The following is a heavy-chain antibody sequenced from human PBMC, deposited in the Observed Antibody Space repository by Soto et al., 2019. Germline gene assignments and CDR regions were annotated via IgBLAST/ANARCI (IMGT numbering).Heavy chain of an antibody. D-gene: IGHD6-19*01. CDR1: GFTFSSYG. J-gene: IGHJ4*02. CDR2: IWYDGSNK. Sequence: QVQLVESGGGVVQPGRPLRLSCAASGFTFSSYGMHWVRQAPGKGLEWVAVIWYDGSNKYYADSVKGRFTISRDNSKNTLYLQMNSLRAEDTAVYYCARDGIAVAGTEGVFDYWGQGTLVTVSS. CDR3: ARDGIAVAGTEGVFDY. V-gene: IGHV3-33*01.